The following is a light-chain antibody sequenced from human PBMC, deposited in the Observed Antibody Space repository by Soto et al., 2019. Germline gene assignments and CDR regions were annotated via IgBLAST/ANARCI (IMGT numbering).Light chain of an antibody. CDR1: SSDVGGYNY. Sequence: QSVLTQPPSASGSPGQSVTISCTGTSSDVGGYNYVSWYQQHPGKAPKLMIYEVNKRPSGVPDRFSGSKSGNTASLTVSGLQAEDEAEYYCSSYAGSNNEVFGTGTKLTVL. CDR3: SSYAGSNNEV. J-gene: IGLJ1*01. V-gene: IGLV2-8*01. CDR2: EVN.